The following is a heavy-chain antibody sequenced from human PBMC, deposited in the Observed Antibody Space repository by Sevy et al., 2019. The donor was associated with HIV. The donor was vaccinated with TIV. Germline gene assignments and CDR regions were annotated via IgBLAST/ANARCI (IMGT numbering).Heavy chain of an antibody. D-gene: IGHD2-2*01. V-gene: IGHV3-48*02. CDR3: ARGSQLLSYGMDV. CDR2: ISSSSSTI. Sequence: GGSLRLSCAASGFTFSSYSMNWVRQAPGKGLEWVSYISSSSSTIYYADSVKGRFTISRENAKNSLYLQMKSLRDEDTAVYYCARGSQLLSYGMDVWGQGTTVTVSS. J-gene: IGHJ6*02. CDR1: GFTFSSYS.